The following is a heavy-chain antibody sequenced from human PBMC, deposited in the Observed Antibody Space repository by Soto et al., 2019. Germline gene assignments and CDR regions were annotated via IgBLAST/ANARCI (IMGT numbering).Heavy chain of an antibody. D-gene: IGHD6-13*01. CDR2: IYPGDSET. V-gene: IGHV5-51*01. CDR3: ARSPRSSPYFDY. Sequence: PGESLKISCQCCGYTFSNFWIAWVRQLPGKGLEYMGIIYPGDSETRYSPSFHGKVTISADRSIGTAYLQWSSLEASDSAFYFCARSPRSSPYFDYWGQGALVTVSS. CDR1: GYTFSNFW. J-gene: IGHJ4*02.